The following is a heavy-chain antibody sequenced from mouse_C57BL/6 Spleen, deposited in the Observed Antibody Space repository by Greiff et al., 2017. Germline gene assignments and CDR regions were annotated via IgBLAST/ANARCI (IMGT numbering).Heavy chain of an antibody. J-gene: IGHJ2*01. CDR3: ARSHYSQLGHY. Sequence: QVQLQQPGAELVKPGASVKLSCKASGYTFTSYWMRWVKQRPGRGLEWIGRIDPKSGGTKYNEKFKSKATLTVDKPSSTAYMQLSSLTSEDSAVYYCARSHYSQLGHYWGQGTTLTVSS. CDR1: GYTFTSYW. CDR2: IDPKSGGT. D-gene: IGHD2-12*01. V-gene: IGHV1-72*01.